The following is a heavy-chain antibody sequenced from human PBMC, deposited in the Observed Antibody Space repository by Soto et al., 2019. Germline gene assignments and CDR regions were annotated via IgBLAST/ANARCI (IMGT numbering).Heavy chain of an antibody. CDR2: IRGSGDDT. CDR3: AEDGIRGVRSVSAFLLNRSSDL. J-gene: IGHJ2*01. D-gene: IGHD3-10*02. V-gene: IGHV3-23*01. Sequence: PGKGLEWVSAIRGSGDDTYYADSVRGRFTISRDNAKSTLYMEMNSLRVEDTALFFQAEDGIRGVRSVSAFLLNRSSDL.